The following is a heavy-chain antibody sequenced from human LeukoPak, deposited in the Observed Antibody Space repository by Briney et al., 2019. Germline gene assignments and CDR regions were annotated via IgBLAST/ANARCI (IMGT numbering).Heavy chain of an antibody. CDR3: ARLTLSSGYF. Sequence: GGSLRLSAAGSGFTFSSYWMLWVRQAPGKGLVWVSRINSDGSSTSYADSVKGRFTISRDNAKNTLYLQMNSLRAEDTAVYYCARLTLSSGYFWGQGTLVTVSA. CDR1: GFTFSSYW. D-gene: IGHD3-22*01. V-gene: IGHV3-74*01. CDR2: INSDGSST. J-gene: IGHJ4*02.